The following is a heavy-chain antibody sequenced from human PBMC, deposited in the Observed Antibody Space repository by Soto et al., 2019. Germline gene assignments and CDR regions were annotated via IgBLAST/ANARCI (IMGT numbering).Heavy chain of an antibody. Sequence: GGSLRLSCAASGFTFSSYGMHWVRQAPGKGLEWVAVIWYDGSNKYYADSVKGRFTISRDNSKNTLYLQMNSLRAEDTAVYYCARDLRYYDSSGYSAFDIWGQGTMVTVSS. V-gene: IGHV3-33*01. D-gene: IGHD3-22*01. CDR2: IWYDGSNK. CDR3: ARDLRYYDSSGYSAFDI. J-gene: IGHJ3*02. CDR1: GFTFSSYG.